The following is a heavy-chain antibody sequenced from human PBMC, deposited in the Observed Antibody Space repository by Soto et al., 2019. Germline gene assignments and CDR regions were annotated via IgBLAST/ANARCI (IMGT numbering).Heavy chain of an antibody. Sequence: PSQTLSLTCAISGDSVSSNSAAWNWIRQSPSRGLEWLGRPYYTSKWYNDYAASVKSRITINPDTSKTQFSLQLNSVTPEDTAVNYCARDSHPGGIVARIAGRGLQEYYYGMGVWDHGATVTV. V-gene: IGHV6-1*01. J-gene: IGHJ6*02. CDR3: ARDSHPGGIVARIAGRGLQEYYYGMGV. CDR1: GDSVSSNSAA. D-gene: IGHD5-12*01. CDR2: PYYTSKWYN.